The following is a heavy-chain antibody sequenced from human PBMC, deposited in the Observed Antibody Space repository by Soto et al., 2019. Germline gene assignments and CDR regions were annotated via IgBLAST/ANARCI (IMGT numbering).Heavy chain of an antibody. CDR3: ASVGATGLSYYYGTDV. CDR2: INPSGGST. V-gene: IGHV1-46*01. CDR1: GYTFTSYY. D-gene: IGHD1-26*01. J-gene: IGHJ6*02. Sequence: ASVKVSCKASGYTFTSYYMHWVRQAPGQGLEWMGIINPSGGSTSYAQKFQGRVTMTRDTSTSTVYMELSSLRSEDTAVYYCASVGATGLSYYYGTDVWGQGTTVTVSS.